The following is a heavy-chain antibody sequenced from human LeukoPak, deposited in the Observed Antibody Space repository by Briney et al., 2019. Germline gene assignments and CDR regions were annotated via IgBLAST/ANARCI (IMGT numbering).Heavy chain of an antibody. D-gene: IGHD3-3*01. J-gene: IGHJ3*02. V-gene: IGHV4-34*01. CDR2: IKHSGST. CDR3: ARGSLVYDFWSGYYAMNAFDI. CDR1: GGSFSGYY. Sequence: SETLSLTCAVYGGSFSGYYWSWIRQPPGKGLEWIGEIKHSGSTNYNPSLKGRVTISVDTSKNQFSLKLSSVTAADTAVYYCARGSLVYDFWSGYYAMNAFDIWGQGTMVTVSS.